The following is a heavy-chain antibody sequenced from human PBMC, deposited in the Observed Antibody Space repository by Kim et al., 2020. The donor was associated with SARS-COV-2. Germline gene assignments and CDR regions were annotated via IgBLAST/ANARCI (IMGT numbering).Heavy chain of an antibody. V-gene: IGHV1-24*01. CDR3: ATDVSVAGKPNNYYYYYGMDV. CDR2: FDPEDGET. J-gene: IGHJ6*02. D-gene: IGHD6-19*01. CDR1: GYTLTELS. Sequence: ASVKVSCKVSGYTLTELSMHWVRQAPGKGLEWMGGFDPEDGETIYAQKFQGRVTMTEDKSTDTAYMELSSLRSEDTAVYYCATDVSVAGKPNNYYYYYGMDVWGQGTTVTVSS.